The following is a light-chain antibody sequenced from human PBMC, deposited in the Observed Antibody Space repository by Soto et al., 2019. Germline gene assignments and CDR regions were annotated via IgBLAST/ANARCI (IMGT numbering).Light chain of an antibody. Sequence: ETVLTQSPGTVSLSPGESATLSCRASQSIGKSYLAWFPHKPGQAPRLLIYGASTRATGIPDRFRGSGSGTDFTLTVSRLESEDFAVYYCQQYAESPLTFGGGTKVEIK. J-gene: IGKJ4*01. CDR3: QQYAESPLT. V-gene: IGKV3-20*01. CDR1: QSIGKSY. CDR2: GAS.